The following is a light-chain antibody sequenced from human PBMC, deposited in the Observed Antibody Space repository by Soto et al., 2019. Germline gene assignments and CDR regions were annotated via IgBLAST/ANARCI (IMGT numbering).Light chain of an antibody. J-gene: IGLJ1*01. CDR3: QSYDSSLSGPYV. Sequence: QSALTQPPSVSGVPGRRVTISCTGSSTKIEAGYDVHWYQQLPGTAPKLLIYGNSNRPSGVPDRFSGSKSGTSASLAITGLQAEDEADYYCQSYDSSLSGPYVFGTGTKVTVL. CDR2: GNS. CDR1: STKIEAGYD. V-gene: IGLV1-40*01.